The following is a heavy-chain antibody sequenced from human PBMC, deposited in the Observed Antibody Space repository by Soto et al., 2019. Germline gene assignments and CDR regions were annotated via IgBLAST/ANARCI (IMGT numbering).Heavy chain of an antibody. CDR2: IYWDDDT. V-gene: IGHV2-5*02. CDR3: AHWGPYGDLDY. D-gene: IGHD4-17*01. Sequence: QITLKESGPTLVKPTQTLTLTCTFSGFSLSTSGVGVGWIRQPPGKALEWLALIYWDDDTRYSPSLKSRLTITKDTSKNHVVLTMTNMDPVDTATYYCAHWGPYGDLDYWGQGTLVTVSS. J-gene: IGHJ4*02. CDR1: GFSLSTSGVG.